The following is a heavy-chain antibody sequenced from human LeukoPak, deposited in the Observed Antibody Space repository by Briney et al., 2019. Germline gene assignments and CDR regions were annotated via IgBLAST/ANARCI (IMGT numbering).Heavy chain of an antibody. CDR3: ARGGPYCSGGGCYSRTSNWFDP. D-gene: IGHD2-15*01. CDR1: GGSISSGSYY. CDR2: IYTSGST. J-gene: IGHJ5*02. Sequence: ASETLSLTCTVSGGSISSGSYYWSWIRQPAGKGLEWIGHIYTSGSTNYNPPLKRRVTISVDTSKNQFSLKLSSVTATYTAVYYCARGGPYCSGGGCYSRTSNWFDPWGQGTLVTVSS. V-gene: IGHV4-61*09.